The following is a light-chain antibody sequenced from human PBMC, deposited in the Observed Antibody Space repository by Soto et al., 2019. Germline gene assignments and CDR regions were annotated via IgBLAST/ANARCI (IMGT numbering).Light chain of an antibody. J-gene: IGLJ1*01. CDR2: NVS. Sequence: QSVLTQPASVSVSPGQSITISCTGTSSDVGGYNYVSWYQQYPGKVPKLLIYNVSNRPSGVSNRFSGSKSGNTASLTISGLQAEDEADYFCTSSTSGSLYVFGTGTKVTVL. V-gene: IGLV2-14*01. CDR3: TSSTSGSLYV. CDR1: SSDVGGYNY.